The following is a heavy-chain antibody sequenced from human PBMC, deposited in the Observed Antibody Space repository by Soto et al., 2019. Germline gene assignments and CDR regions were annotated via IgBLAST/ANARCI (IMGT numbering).Heavy chain of an antibody. J-gene: IGHJ3*02. CDR1: GFTFSSYA. D-gene: IGHD1-26*01. V-gene: IGHV3-23*01. CDR3: EKELWALLKAGVAFDI. CDR2: ISGSGGST. Sequence: GGSMRLSCAASGFTFSSYAMSWVRQAPGKGLEWVSAISGSGGSTYYADSVKGRFTISRDNSKNTLYLQLNSLRAEDTAVYYCEKELWALLKAGVAFDIWGQGTMVTVSS.